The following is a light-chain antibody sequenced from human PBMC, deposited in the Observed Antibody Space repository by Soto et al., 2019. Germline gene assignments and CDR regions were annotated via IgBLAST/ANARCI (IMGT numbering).Light chain of an antibody. CDR2: DAS. J-gene: IGKJ5*01. CDR1: QSVGPY. Sequence: EIVLTQSPVTLSLSPGERATLSCRASQSVGPYLAWYQQKPGQAPRLLIYDASNRATGIPARFSASGSVTDFTLTISSLEPEDFAVYYCQQRASWPITFGQGTRLEI. V-gene: IGKV3-11*01. CDR3: QQRASWPIT.